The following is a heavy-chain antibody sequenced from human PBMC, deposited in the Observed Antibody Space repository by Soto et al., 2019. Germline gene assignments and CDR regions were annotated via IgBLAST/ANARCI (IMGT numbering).Heavy chain of an antibody. CDR1: GFTFSTYS. V-gene: IGHV3-48*01. CDR3: TRDHGYGYGMDV. CDR2: ITESSRTI. J-gene: IGHJ6*02. D-gene: IGHD5-12*01. Sequence: EVQLVESGGGLVQPGVSLRLSCAASGFTFSTYSMNWVRQAPGKGLEWISYITESSRTIYYADSVKGRFTISRDNAKNSLYLQMNSLRAEDTAVYYCTRDHGYGYGMDVWGQGTTVTVSS.